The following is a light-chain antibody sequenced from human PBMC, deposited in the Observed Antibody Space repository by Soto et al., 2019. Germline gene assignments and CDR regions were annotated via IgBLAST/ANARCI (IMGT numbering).Light chain of an antibody. V-gene: IGKV1-9*01. CDR3: QQLDLYPST. CDR1: QDINSV. CDR2: AAT. J-gene: IGKJ4*01. Sequence: IQLTQSPSSLSASVGDRVTITCRASQDINSVLAWYQQKPGKAPNLLIYAATSLQSGVPSRFSGSGSGTEFNLTISSLQPEDFATYYCQQLDLYPSTFGGGTKVEI.